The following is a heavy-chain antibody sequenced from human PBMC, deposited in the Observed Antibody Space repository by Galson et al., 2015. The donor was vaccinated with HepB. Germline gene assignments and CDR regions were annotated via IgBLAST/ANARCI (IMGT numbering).Heavy chain of an antibody. CDR3: VRVGSSWYSYLDS. J-gene: IGHJ4*02. CDR1: GFTFSTYW. Sequence: SLRLSCAASGFTFSTYWMTWVRQAPGKGLEWVANIKQDGSEKNYADSVKGRYTISRDNAKNSLFLQMNSLRAEDTAVYYCVRVGSSWYSYLDSWGQGTLVTVSS. V-gene: IGHV3-7*03. D-gene: IGHD6-13*01. CDR2: IKQDGSEK.